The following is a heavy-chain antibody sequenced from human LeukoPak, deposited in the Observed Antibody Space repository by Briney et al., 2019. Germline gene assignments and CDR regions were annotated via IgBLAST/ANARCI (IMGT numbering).Heavy chain of an antibody. J-gene: IGHJ3*02. CDR1: GFTFSGSA. Sequence: PVGSLKLSCAASGFTFSGSAMHWVRQASGKGLECVGRIRSKANSYATAYAASVKGRFTISRDDSKNTAYLQMNSLKTEDTAVYYCTSPYYDSSGYYHDAFDIWGQGTMVTVSS. D-gene: IGHD3-22*01. CDR2: IRSKANSYAT. CDR3: TSPYYDSSGYYHDAFDI. V-gene: IGHV3-73*01.